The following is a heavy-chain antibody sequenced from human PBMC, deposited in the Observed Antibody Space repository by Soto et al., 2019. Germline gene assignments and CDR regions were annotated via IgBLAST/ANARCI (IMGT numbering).Heavy chain of an antibody. Sequence: EVRLVESGGGSVQPGMSLRLSCVGSAFDIPDRAMQWVRQARGEGLEWVSGVYWNSARIDYADSVKGRVTISRDNAKNSLYLQMNSLKTADTAFYYCIREMDAGGLDNWGQGTLVTVSS. V-gene: IGHV3-9*01. CDR3: IREMDAGGLDN. J-gene: IGHJ4*02. CDR2: VYWNSARI. D-gene: IGHD3-16*01. CDR1: AFDIPDRA.